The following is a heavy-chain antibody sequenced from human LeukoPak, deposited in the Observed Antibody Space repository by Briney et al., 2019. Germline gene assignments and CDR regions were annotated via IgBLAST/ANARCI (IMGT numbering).Heavy chain of an antibody. Sequence: SETLSLTCTVSGGSISTNYWSWIRQPAGKGLEWIGRIYTNETTNYNPSLRSRVTMSVDTSKNQFSLKLSSVTAADTAVYYCARTYGDFAFDVWGQGTMATVSS. D-gene: IGHD4-17*01. J-gene: IGHJ3*01. CDR1: GGSISTNY. V-gene: IGHV4-4*07. CDR2: IYTNETT. CDR3: ARTYGDFAFDV.